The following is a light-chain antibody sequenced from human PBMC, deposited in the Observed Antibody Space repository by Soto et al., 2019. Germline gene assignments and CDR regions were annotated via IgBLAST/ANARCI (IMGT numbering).Light chain of an antibody. CDR3: SSYTSSSSLDVV. CDR2: DVS. J-gene: IGLJ2*01. Sequence: QSALTQPASVSGSPGQSSTISCTGTSSDVGGYNYVSWYQKHPGKAPKLMIYDVSNRPSGVSNRFSGSKSGNTASLTISGLQAEDEADYYGSSYTSSSSLDVVFGGGTKLTV. CDR1: SSDVGGYNY. V-gene: IGLV2-14*01.